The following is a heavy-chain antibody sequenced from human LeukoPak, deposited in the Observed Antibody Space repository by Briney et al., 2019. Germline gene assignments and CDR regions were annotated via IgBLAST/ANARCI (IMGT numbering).Heavy chain of an antibody. J-gene: IGHJ5*02. Sequence: SETLSLTCAVYGGSFSGYYWSWIRQPPGKGLEWIGEINHSESTNYNPSLKSRVAISVDTSKNQFSLKLSSVTAADTAVYYCARVGVVSWFDPWGQGTLVTVSS. CDR3: ARVGVVSWFDP. D-gene: IGHD2-15*01. CDR2: INHSEST. CDR1: GGSFSGYY. V-gene: IGHV4-34*01.